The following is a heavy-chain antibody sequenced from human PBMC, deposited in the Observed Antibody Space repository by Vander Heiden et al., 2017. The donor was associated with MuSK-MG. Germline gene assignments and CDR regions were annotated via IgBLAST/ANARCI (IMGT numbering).Heavy chain of an antibody. D-gene: IGHD1-26*01. Sequence: EVQLVESGGGLVKPGGSLRLSCAASGFPFSSYSMTWVRQAPGKGLEWVSSISSSSSYIYYADSVKGRFTISRDNAKNSLYLQMNSLRAEDTAVYYCARGDEWELLVDYWGQGTLVTVSS. J-gene: IGHJ4*02. CDR1: GFPFSSYS. V-gene: IGHV3-21*01. CDR3: ARGDEWELLVDY. CDR2: ISSSSSYI.